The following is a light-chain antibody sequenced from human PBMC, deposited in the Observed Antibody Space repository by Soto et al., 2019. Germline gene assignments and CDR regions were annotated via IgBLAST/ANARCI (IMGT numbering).Light chain of an antibody. CDR1: QRISGY. CDR2: ASS. Sequence: EIVLTHSPATLSLSPGERATLSCRASQRISGYLAWYQQRPGQAPRLLIYASSNRATGIPDRFSGSASGPDFTLTINRLEPEDFAVYYCQLYGISPQFGQGTRLEIK. V-gene: IGKV3-11*01. J-gene: IGKJ5*01. CDR3: QLYGISPQ.